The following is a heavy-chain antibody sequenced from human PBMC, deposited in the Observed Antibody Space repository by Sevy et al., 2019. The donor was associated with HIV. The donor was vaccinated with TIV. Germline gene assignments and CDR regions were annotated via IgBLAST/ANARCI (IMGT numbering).Heavy chain of an antibody. CDR1: GFTFSSYA. V-gene: IGHV3-30-3*01. D-gene: IGHD3-22*01. J-gene: IGHJ4*02. CDR3: ARENYYDSSGYYWEGEFGY. CDR2: ISYDGSNK. Sequence: GGSLRLSCAASGFTFSSYAMHWVRQAPGKGLEWVAVISYDGSNKYYADSVKGRFTISRDNSKNTLYLQMNSLRAEDTVVYYCARENYYDSSGYYWEGEFGYWGQGTLVTVSS.